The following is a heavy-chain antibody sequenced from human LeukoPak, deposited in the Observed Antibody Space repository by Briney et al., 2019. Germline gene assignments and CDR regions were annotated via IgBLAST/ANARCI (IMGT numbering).Heavy chain of an antibody. D-gene: IGHD6-19*01. Sequence: PSGTLSLTCAVSGGSISSSNWWSWVRQPPGKGLEWIGEIYHSGSTNYNPSLKSRVTISVDTSKNQFSLKLSSVTAADTAVYYCARRVTGYSSSGYFDYWGQGTLVTVSS. V-gene: IGHV4-4*02. J-gene: IGHJ4*02. CDR2: IYHSGST. CDR1: GGSISSSNW. CDR3: ARRVTGYSSSGYFDY.